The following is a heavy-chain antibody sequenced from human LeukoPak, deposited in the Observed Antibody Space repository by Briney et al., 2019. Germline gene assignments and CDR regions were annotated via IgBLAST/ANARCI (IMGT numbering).Heavy chain of an antibody. CDR3: ARVGYSSSWYYFDS. D-gene: IGHD6-13*01. J-gene: IGHJ4*02. CDR1: GFTFSSYA. V-gene: IGHV3-23*01. CDR2: LSGSGGST. Sequence: GGSLRLSCAASGFTFSSYAMSWVRQAPGKGLECVSGLSGSGGSTYYADSVKGRFTISRDNSNNTLYLQMNSLRAEDTAVYYCARVGYSSSWYYFDSWGQGTLVTVSS.